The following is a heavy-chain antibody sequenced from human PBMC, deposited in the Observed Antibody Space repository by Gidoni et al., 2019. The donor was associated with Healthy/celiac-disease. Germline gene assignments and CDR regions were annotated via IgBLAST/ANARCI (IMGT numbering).Heavy chain of an antibody. Sequence: EVQLLESVGGLVQPGGSLRLSCSASGFTFSSYAMSWVRQAPGKGLEWVSAISGSGGSTYYADSVKSRFTISRDNSKNTLYLQMNSLRAEDTAVYYCAKDRGDYSNPFFDYWGQGTLVTVSS. CDR3: AKDRGDYSNPFFDY. V-gene: IGHV3-23*01. J-gene: IGHJ4*02. CDR2: ISGSGGST. D-gene: IGHD4-4*01. CDR1: GFTFSSYA.